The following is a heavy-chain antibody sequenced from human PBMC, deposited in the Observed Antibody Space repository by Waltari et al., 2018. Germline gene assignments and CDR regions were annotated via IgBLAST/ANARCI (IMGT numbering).Heavy chain of an antibody. V-gene: IGHV4-59*12. CDR2: IYYSGST. CDR3: ARLATSSGWPFDY. Sequence: QVQLQESGPGLVKPSETLSLTCTVSGGSISSYYWSWIRQPPGKGLEWIGYIYYSGSTNYNPSLKSRVTISVDTSKNQFSLKLSSVTAADTAVYYCARLATSSGWPFDYWGQGTLVTVSS. CDR1: GGSISSYY. J-gene: IGHJ4*02. D-gene: IGHD6-19*01.